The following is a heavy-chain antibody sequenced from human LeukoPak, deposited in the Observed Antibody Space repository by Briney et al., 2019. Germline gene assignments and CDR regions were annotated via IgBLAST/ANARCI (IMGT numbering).Heavy chain of an antibody. J-gene: IGHJ4*02. V-gene: IGHV4-34*01. CDR2: MDHSGST. CDR1: GGSLTGYY. CDR3: ARGRRDGYYFDY. Sequence: SETLSLTCGVYGGSLTGYYWGWIRQPPGEGLEWIGEMDHSGSTNYNPSLKSRATISLDKSKNQVFLKVNSVTAADTAAYFCARGRRDGYYFDYWGQGTLVTVSS. D-gene: IGHD5-24*01.